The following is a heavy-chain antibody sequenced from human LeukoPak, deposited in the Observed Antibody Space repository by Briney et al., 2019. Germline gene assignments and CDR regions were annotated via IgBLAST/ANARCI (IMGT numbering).Heavy chain of an antibody. CDR1: GYSFTSYW. CDR3: ARPYCSSTSCYGGHFDY. Sequence: GESLKISCKGSGYSFTSYWIGWVRQMPGKGLEWMGIIYPGDSDTRYSPSFQGQVTSSADKSISTAYLQWSSLKASDTAMYYCARPYCSSTSCYGGHFDYWGQGTLVTVSS. CDR2: IYPGDSDT. D-gene: IGHD2-2*01. J-gene: IGHJ4*02. V-gene: IGHV5-51*01.